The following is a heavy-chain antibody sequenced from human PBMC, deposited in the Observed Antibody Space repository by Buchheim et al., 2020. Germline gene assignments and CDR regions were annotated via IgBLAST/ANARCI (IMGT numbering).Heavy chain of an antibody. J-gene: IGHJ4*02. Sequence: EVQLVQSGAEVKKPGESLKISCQGSGYSFTDYWIGWVRQMPGKGLEWMGMIYPRDSATRYRPSFQGQVTVSADKSISSAYLQWSSLKASDTAMYYCVRGSGYCSSTRCYLFDYWGQGTL. D-gene: IGHD2-2*01. CDR2: IYPRDSAT. CDR3: VRGSGYCSSTRCYLFDY. CDR1: GYSFTDYW. V-gene: IGHV5-51*01.